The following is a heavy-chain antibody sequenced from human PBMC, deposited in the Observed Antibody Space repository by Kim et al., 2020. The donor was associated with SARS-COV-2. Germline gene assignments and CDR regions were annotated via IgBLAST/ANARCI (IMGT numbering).Heavy chain of an antibody. J-gene: IGHJ5*02. Sequence: FQGRVTITADESTSTAYMELSSLRSEDTAVYYCATDGSGSYSLSGRWFDPWGQGTLVTVSS. CDR3: ATDGSGSYSLSGRWFDP. D-gene: IGHD3-10*01. V-gene: IGHV1-69*01.